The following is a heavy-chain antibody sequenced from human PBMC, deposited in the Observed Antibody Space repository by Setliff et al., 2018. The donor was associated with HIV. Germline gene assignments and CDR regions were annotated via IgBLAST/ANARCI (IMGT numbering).Heavy chain of an antibody. CDR3: ATDPGYSSTWYSESFQH. D-gene: IGHD6-13*01. Sequence: ASVKVSCKISGYTLTELSIHWVRQAPGKGLEWMANFDPEDGETFYAQKFQGRLTMTEETSTDTAYMELSSLRSGDTAMYYCATDPGYSSTWYSESFQHWGQGTEVTVSS. CDR1: GYTLTELS. V-gene: IGHV1-24*01. J-gene: IGHJ1*01. CDR2: FDPEDGET.